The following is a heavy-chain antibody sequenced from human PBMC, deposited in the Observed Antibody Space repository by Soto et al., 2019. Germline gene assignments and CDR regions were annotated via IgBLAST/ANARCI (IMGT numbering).Heavy chain of an antibody. CDR2: ISTYNGNP. CDR3: ARGRTRALDY. V-gene: IGHV1-18*01. Sequence: QIQLVQSGAEVKKPGASVKVSCKASGYIFTSQGISWVRQAPGQGLEWMGWISTYNGNPNYAQKLQGRVTMTTNTSTTTAFLELRSLTSDATAVYYCARGRTRALDYWGQGTAVIVSS. CDR1: GYIFTSQG. J-gene: IGHJ4*02. D-gene: IGHD1-7*01.